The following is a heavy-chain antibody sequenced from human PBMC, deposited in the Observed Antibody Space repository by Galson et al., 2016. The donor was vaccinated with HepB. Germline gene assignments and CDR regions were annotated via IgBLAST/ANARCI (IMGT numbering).Heavy chain of an antibody. CDR1: GFTFSDYW. D-gene: IGHD1-1*01. CDR3: ATTTRSSSHDH. V-gene: IGHV3-7*01. Sequence: SLRLSCAASGFTFSDYWMSWVRQAPGKGLEWLANIRQDGSETPYVDSVKGRFTISRNNAENSHYLQMNSLRAEDTAVYYCATTTRSSSHDHWGQGALVTVSS. J-gene: IGHJ4*02. CDR2: IRQDGSET.